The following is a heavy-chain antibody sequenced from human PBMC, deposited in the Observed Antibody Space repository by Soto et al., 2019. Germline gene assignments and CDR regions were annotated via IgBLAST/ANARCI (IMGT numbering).Heavy chain of an antibody. J-gene: IGHJ6*02. V-gene: IGHV1-18*01. D-gene: IGHD6-13*01. CDR2: ISAYNGNT. CDR1: GYTFTSYG. CDR3: ASGLNSSSWYGSNYYYGMDV. Sequence: ASVKVSCKASGYTFTSYGISWVRQAPGQGLEWMGWISAYNGNTNYAQKLQGRVTMTTDTSTSTAYMELRSLRSDDTAVYYCASGLNSSSWYGSNYYYGMDVWGQGTTVTVSS.